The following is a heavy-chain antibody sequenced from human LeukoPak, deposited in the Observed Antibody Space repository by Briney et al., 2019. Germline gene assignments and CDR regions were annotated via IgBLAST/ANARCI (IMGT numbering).Heavy chain of an antibody. D-gene: IGHD4-23*01. CDR1: GDSASSNSVS. Sequence: SQTLSLTCAISGDSASSNSVSWNWIRQSPSRGLEWLGKTYYRSKWYNDYVVSVKSRITISPDTSKNQLSLQLSSVTPEDTAVYFCARMSAGGKLDYWGQGTLVTVSS. J-gene: IGHJ4*02. V-gene: IGHV6-1*01. CDR2: TYYRSKWYN. CDR3: ARMSAGGKLDY.